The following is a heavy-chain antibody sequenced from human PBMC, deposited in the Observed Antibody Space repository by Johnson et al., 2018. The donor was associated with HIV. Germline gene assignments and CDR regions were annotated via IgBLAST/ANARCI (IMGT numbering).Heavy chain of an antibody. CDR3: ARGHVFYYCSGLCAFYI. J-gene: IGHJ3*02. CDR1: GFTFSSFA. D-gene: IGHD3-10*01. CDR2: ISDDVSSR. Sequence: QVQLVESGGGVVRPGRSLRLSCAASGFTFSSFAMHWVRQAPGKGLEWVAVISDDVSSRFYVGSVKGRFTISRDNSNNTLYLQMSGLSAEDTAVYYCARGHVFYYCSGLCAFYIWGQGTMVTVSS. V-gene: IGHV3-30*04.